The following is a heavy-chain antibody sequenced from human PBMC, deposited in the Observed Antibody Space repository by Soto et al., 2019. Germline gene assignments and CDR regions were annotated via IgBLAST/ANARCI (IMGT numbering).Heavy chain of an antibody. V-gene: IGHV6-1*01. CDR3: ARERQWLGSPYFDY. J-gene: IGHJ4*02. CDR2: TYYRSKWYN. CDR1: GDSVSTKSAA. Sequence: SQTLSLTCDISGDSVSTKSAAWNWIRQSPSRGLEWLGKTYYRSKWYNDYAVSVKSRITIKPDTSKNQFSLHLDSATPEDTAVYYCARERQWLGSPYFDYWGQGILVTVSS. D-gene: IGHD6-19*01.